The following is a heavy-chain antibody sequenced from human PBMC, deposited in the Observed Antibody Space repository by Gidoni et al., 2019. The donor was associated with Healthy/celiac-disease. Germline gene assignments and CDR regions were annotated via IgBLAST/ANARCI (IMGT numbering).Heavy chain of an antibody. V-gene: IGHV3-66*01. J-gene: IGHJ5*02. CDR1: GFTVSSNY. CDR2: IYSGGST. CDR3: ARDPAPYDILTGT. Sequence: EVQLVESGGGLVQPGGSMSLSCAASGFTVSSNYMSWVRQAPGKGLEWVSVIYSGGSTYYSDSVKGRFTISRDNSKNTLYLQMNSLRAEDTAVYYCARDPAPYDILTGTWGQGTLVTVSS. D-gene: IGHD3-9*01.